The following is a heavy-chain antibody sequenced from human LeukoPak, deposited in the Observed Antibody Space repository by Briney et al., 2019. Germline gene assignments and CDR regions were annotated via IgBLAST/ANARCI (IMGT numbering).Heavy chain of an antibody. J-gene: IGHJ4*02. Sequence: GGSLRLSCAASGFTFSSYGMSWVRQAPGKGLEWVSYISRSGNTIYYADSLKGRFTISRDNAKTSLYLQMNSLRAEDTAVYYCARGYYYDTSGYGSISDYWGQGTLVTVSS. CDR1: GFTFSSYG. CDR2: ISRSGNTI. D-gene: IGHD3-22*01. V-gene: IGHV3-48*04. CDR3: ARGYYYDTSGYGSISDY.